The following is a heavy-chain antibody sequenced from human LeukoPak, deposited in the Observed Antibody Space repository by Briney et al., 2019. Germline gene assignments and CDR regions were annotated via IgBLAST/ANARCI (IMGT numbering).Heavy chain of an antibody. CDR2: IYYSGRT. CDR1: GDSVSRSDSY. J-gene: IGHJ1*01. Sequence: SETVSLTCTIFGDSVSRSDSYWDWIRQPPGKGLEWIGTIYYSGRTYYSPSLKSRVTLSVDMSNNQFSLTLSSVTAADTALYFCARRRYYDSSGYLEWGQGTLVTVSS. V-gene: IGHV4-39*01. D-gene: IGHD3-22*01. CDR3: ARRRYYDSSGYLE.